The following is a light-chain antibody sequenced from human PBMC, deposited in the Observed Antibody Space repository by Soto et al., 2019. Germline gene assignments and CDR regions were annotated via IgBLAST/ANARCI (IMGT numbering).Light chain of an antibody. V-gene: IGLV2-14*01. CDR1: SSDVGGYDY. Sequence: QSALTQPASVSGSPGQSVAISCTGTSSDVGGYDYVSWYQQHPGTAPKLMIYDVSNRPSGVSDRFSGSRSGNTASLTISGLQAEDETDYFCSSYTGNHTLPYVFGTGTKLTVL. CDR3: SSYTGNHTLPYV. J-gene: IGLJ1*01. CDR2: DVS.